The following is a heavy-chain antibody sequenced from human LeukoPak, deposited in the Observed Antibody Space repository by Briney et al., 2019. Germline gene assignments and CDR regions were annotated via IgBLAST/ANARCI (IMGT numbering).Heavy chain of an antibody. D-gene: IGHD6-25*01. V-gene: IGHV3-30*02. J-gene: IGHJ4*02. Sequence: PGGSLRLSCAASGFTFSSYGMHWVRQAPGKGLEWVAFIRYDGSNKYYADSVKGRFTISRDNSKNTLYLQMNSLRAEDTAVYYCAKDPTGSQRPYQYYFDYWGQGTLVTVSS. CDR1: GFTFSSYG. CDR3: AKDPTGSQRPYQYYFDY. CDR2: IRYDGSNK.